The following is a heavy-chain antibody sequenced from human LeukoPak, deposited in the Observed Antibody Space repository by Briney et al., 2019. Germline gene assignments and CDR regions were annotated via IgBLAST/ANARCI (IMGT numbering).Heavy chain of an antibody. D-gene: IGHD3-16*01. CDR2: INTYTGNP. J-gene: IGHJ1*01. CDR1: GYTFTNYA. Sequence: GASVKVSCKASGYTFTNYAMNWVRQAPGQGLEWMGWINTYTGNPIYAQDFTGRFVFSLDTSVSTAYLQISSLKAEDTAVYYCARDGPAAYVWGQGTLVTVSS. CDR3: ARDGPAAYV. V-gene: IGHV7-4-1*02.